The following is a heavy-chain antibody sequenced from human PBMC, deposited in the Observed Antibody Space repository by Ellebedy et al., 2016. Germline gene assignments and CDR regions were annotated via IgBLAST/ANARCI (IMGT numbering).Heavy chain of an antibody. CDR2: ISSSGRTI. Sequence: GGSLRLSXAASGFTFSDYYMTWIRQAPGKGLEWVSYISSSGRTIYYADSVKGRFTISRDNAKNSLYLQMNSLRAEDTAVYFCAKVTRGLGHVLTGYYPTYGMDVWGQGTTVTVSS. CDR1: GFTFSDYY. J-gene: IGHJ6*02. D-gene: IGHD3-9*01. CDR3: AKVTRGLGHVLTGYYPTYGMDV. V-gene: IGHV3-11*01.